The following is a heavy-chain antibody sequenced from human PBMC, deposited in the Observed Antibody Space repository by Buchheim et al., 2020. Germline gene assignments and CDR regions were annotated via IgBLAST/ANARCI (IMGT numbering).Heavy chain of an antibody. Sequence: EVQLVESGGGLVQPGGSLRLSCAASGFTFSSYWMSWVRQAPGTGLEWVANIKQDGSEKYYVDSVKGRFTISRDNAKNSLYLQMNRLRAEDTAVYYCAGGSYSYYYYYGMDVWGQGTT. CDR1: GFTFSSYW. J-gene: IGHJ6*02. V-gene: IGHV3-7*01. CDR3: AGGSYSYYYYYGMDV. D-gene: IGHD1-26*01. CDR2: IKQDGSEK.